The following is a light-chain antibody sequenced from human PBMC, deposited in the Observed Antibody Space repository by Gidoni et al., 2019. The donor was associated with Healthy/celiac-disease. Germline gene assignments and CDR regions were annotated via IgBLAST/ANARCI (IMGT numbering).Light chain of an antibody. Sequence: DIQMTQSPSSLSASVGDRVTITCRASQSISSYLNWYQQKPGKAPRLLIDAASSLQSGVPSRFSGSGSGTNFTLTISSLQPEDFETYYCQQSYSTPITFGPGTKWISN. V-gene: IGKV1-39*01. J-gene: IGKJ3*01. CDR2: AAS. CDR3: QQSYSTPIT. CDR1: QSISSY.